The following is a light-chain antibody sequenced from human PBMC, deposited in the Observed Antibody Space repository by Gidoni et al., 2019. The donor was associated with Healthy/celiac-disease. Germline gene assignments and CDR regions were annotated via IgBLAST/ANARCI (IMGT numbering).Light chain of an antibody. Sequence: SYELPQPPSVSVSPGQTASITCSGDKLGDKYACWYQQKPGQSPVLVIYQESKRTSGIPERFSGFNAGNTATLTISGTQAMDEADYYCQAWDSSKRVVFGGGTKLTV. V-gene: IGLV3-1*01. CDR1: KLGDKY. CDR2: QES. J-gene: IGLJ2*01. CDR3: QAWDSSKRVV.